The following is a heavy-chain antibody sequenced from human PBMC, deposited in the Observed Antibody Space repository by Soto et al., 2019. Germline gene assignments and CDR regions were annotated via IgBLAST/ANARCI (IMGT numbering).Heavy chain of an antibody. CDR1: GVSFNSYY. Sequence: AETLSLTCTASGVSFNSYYLSWIRQPPGKGLEWIGYIDYSGSTNYDPAPKSRGTMAVDTSKKQVPLKQSSVTAPETAVYSCERDPRYSSSWHYGMDVWGQGTTVTVSS. CDR3: ERDPRYSSSWHYGMDV. V-gene: IGHV4-59*01. CDR2: IDYSGST. J-gene: IGHJ6*02. D-gene: IGHD6-13*01.